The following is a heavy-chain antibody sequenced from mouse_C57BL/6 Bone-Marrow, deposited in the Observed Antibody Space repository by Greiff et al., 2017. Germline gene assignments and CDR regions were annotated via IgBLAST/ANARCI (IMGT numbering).Heavy chain of an antibody. D-gene: IGHD2-5*01. CDR1: GYTFTSYW. CDR3: ARSDYSNSLFAY. Sequence: VQLQQPGAELVMPGASVKLSCKASGYTFTSYWMHWVKQRPGQGLEWIGEIDPSDSYTNYNQKFKGKSTLTVDKSSSTAYMQLSSLTSEDSAVYYCARSDYSNSLFAYWGQGTLVTVSA. V-gene: IGHV1-69*01. CDR2: IDPSDSYT. J-gene: IGHJ3*01.